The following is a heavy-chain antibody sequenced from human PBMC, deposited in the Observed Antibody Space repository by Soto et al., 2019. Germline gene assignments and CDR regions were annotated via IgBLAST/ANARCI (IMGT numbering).Heavy chain of an antibody. Sequence: PSDTLSLTCTVSGGAISSGDYYLRWIRQPPGKGLEWIGYIYYSGSTYYNPSLKSRVTISVDTSKNQFSLKLSSVTAADTAVYYCARESPVVTDVWGQGTTVTVSS. CDR1: GGAISSGDYY. J-gene: IGHJ6*02. V-gene: IGHV4-30-4*02. D-gene: IGHD5-18*01. CDR3: ARESPVVTDV. CDR2: IYYSGST.